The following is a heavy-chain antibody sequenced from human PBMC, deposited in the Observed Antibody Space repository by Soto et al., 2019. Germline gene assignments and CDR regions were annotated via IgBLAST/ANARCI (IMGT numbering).Heavy chain of an antibody. CDR2: IWYDGSNK. CDR3: ARWGCSGSNCNLNQRSFDL. V-gene: IGHV3-33*01. Sequence: QVQLVESGGGVVQPGRSLRLSCAASGFIFNEYGMHWVRQAPGKGLEGVAVIWYDGSNKYYADSVKGRFTFSRDNSKNKMSLQMNSLRVEDTAIYYCARWGCSGSNCNLNQRSFDLWGQGTLVTVSS. CDR1: GFIFNEYG. D-gene: IGHD2-15*01. J-gene: IGHJ4*02.